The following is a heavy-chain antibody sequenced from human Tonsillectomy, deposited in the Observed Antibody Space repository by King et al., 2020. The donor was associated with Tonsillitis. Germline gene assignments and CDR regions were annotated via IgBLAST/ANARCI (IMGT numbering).Heavy chain of an antibody. CDR3: ARHQMTIFGVGSPSPFDP. CDR2: IYYSGST. D-gene: IGHD3-3*01. V-gene: IGHV4-59*08. CDR1: GGSISSDY. Sequence: VQLQESGPGLVKSSETLSLTCTVSGGSISSDYWSWIRQPPGKGLEWIWYIYYSGSTNYNPSLRSRVTISVDTSKNQFSLKLSSVTAADTAVYYCARHQMTIFGVGSPSPFDPWGQGTLVTVSS. J-gene: IGHJ5*02.